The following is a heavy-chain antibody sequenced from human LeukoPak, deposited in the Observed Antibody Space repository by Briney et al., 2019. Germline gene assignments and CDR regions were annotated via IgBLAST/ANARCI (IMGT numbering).Heavy chain of an antibody. J-gene: IGHJ4*02. Sequence: SVKVSCKASGGTFSSYAISWVRQAPGQGLEWMGGIIPIFGTANYAQKFQGRVTITADECTSTAYMELSRLRSDDTAVYYCARVLGSSSSTDLDYWGQGTLVTVS. CDR2: IIPIFGTA. V-gene: IGHV1-69*13. CDR1: GGTFSSYA. CDR3: ARVLGSSSSTDLDY. D-gene: IGHD6-6*01.